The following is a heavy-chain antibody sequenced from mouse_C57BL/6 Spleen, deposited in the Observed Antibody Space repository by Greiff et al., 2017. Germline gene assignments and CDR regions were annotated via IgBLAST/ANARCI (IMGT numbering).Heavy chain of an antibody. V-gene: IGHV1-81*01. J-gene: IGHJ4*01. CDR3: ARGTITTVVAGDAMDY. Sequence: VHLVESGAELARPGASVKLSCKASGYTFTSYGISWVKQRTGQGLEWIGEIYPRSGNTYYNEKFKGKATLTADKSSSTAYMELRSLTSEDSAVYFCARGTITTVVAGDAMDYWGQGTSVTVSS. D-gene: IGHD1-1*01. CDR1: GYTFTSYG. CDR2: IYPRSGNT.